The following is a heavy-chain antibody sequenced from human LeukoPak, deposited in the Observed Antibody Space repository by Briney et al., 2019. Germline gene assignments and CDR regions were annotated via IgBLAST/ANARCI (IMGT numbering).Heavy chain of an antibody. D-gene: IGHD4-17*01. Sequence: GGSLRLSCAASGFTFSSYGMHWVRQAPGKGLEWVAVISYDGSNKYYADSLKGRFTISRDNSKNTLYLQMNSLRAEDTAVYYCAKELYGDYDYYYYGMDVWGQGTTVTVSS. V-gene: IGHV3-30*18. CDR2: ISYDGSNK. CDR3: AKELYGDYDYYYYGMDV. CDR1: GFTFSSYG. J-gene: IGHJ6*02.